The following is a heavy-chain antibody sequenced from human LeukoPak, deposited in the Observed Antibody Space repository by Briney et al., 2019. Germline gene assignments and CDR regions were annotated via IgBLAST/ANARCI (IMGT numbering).Heavy chain of an antibody. D-gene: IGHD5-12*01. J-gene: IGHJ4*02. CDR2: TSSGGTTI. CDR3: ARVGDTATRGFYSAY. CDR1: GFTFSSYE. V-gene: IGHV3-48*03. Sequence: PGGSLRLSCAASGFTFSSYEMNWVRQAPGKGLGWVSYTSSGGTTIYYADSVKGRFTISRDNAKNSLYLQMHSLRAESTAVYYCARVGDTATRGFYSAYSGQATLATVSS.